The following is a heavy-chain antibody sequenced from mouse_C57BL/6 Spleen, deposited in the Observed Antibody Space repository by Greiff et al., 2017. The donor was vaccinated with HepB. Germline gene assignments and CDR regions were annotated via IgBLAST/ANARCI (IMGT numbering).Heavy chain of an antibody. CDR2: ISSGSSTI. CDR1: GFTFSDYG. Sequence: EVKLVESGGGLVKPGGSLKLSCAASGFTFSDYGMHWVRQAPEKGLEWVAYISSGSSTIYYADTVKGRFTISRDNAKNTLFLQMTSLRSEDTAMYYCANAYYSNYEAMDYWGQGTSVTVSS. CDR3: ANAYYSNYEAMDY. J-gene: IGHJ4*01. V-gene: IGHV5-17*01. D-gene: IGHD2-5*01.